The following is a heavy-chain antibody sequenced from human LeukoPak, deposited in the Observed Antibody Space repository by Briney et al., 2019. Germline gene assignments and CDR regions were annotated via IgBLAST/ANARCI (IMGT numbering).Heavy chain of an antibody. V-gene: IGHV3-23*01. J-gene: IGHJ4*02. CDR1: GFTFSSYA. CDR2: VHAGGSP. Sequence: GGSLRLSCAASGFTFSSYAMSWVRQAPGEGLEWVAAVHAGGSPYYADSVKGRFTISRDNSRNTLYLQMNVLRAEDTAVYYCARDDSNGYYYIFWGQGTLVTVSS. CDR3: ARDDSNGYYYIF. D-gene: IGHD3-22*01.